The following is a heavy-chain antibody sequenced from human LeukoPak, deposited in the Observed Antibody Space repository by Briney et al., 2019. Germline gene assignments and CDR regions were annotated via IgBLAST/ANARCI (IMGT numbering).Heavy chain of an antibody. Sequence: ASVKVSCKASGYTFTSYGISWVRQAPEQGLEWMGWISAYNGNTNYAQKLQGRVTMTADTSTSTAYMELRSLRSDDTAVYYCARDTIVGATGDFDYWGQGTLVTVSS. V-gene: IGHV1-18*01. CDR1: GYTFTSYG. J-gene: IGHJ4*02. CDR2: ISAYNGNT. D-gene: IGHD1-26*01. CDR3: ARDTIVGATGDFDY.